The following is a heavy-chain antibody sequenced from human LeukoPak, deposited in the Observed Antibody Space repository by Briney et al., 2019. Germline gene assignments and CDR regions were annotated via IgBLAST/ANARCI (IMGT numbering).Heavy chain of an antibody. J-gene: IGHJ4*02. CDR2: ISYDGSNK. CDR3: AKDMIITMVRGAPDY. CDR1: GFTFSSYG. V-gene: IGHV3-30*18. Sequence: PGGSLRLSCVASGFTFSSYGMHWVRQAPGKGLEWVAVISYDGSNKYYADSVKGRFTISRDNSKNTLYLQMNSLRAEDTAVYYCAKDMIITMVRGAPDYWGQGTLVTVSS. D-gene: IGHD3-10*01.